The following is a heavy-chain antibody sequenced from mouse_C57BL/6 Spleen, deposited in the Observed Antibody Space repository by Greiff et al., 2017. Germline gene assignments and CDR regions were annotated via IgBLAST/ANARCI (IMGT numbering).Heavy chain of an antibody. CDR1: GFNFKDDN. Sequence: VQLQQSGAELVRPGASVKLSCTASGFNFKDDNMHWVKQRPEQGLEWIGWIDPENGDTEYASKFQGKATITADTSSNTAYLQLSSLTSEDTAVYYCALGYPAWFAYWGQGTLVTVSA. V-gene: IGHV14-4*01. D-gene: IGHD3-3*01. J-gene: IGHJ3*01. CDR2: IDPENGDT. CDR3: ALGYPAWFAY.